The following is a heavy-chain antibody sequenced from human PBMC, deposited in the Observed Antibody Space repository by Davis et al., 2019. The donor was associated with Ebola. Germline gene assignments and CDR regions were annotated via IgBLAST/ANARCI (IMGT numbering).Heavy chain of an antibody. CDR1: GITMSTNY. D-gene: IGHD4-17*01. Sequence: GESLKISCAASGITMSTNYMNWVRQAPGKGLEWVSVIDSGGSTYYADSVKGRFTISRDNLKNTLYLQMNSLRAEDTAIYYCARGSTVTNWGQGTLVTVSS. CDR3: ARGSTVTN. V-gene: IGHV3-66*01. J-gene: IGHJ4*02. CDR2: IDSGGST.